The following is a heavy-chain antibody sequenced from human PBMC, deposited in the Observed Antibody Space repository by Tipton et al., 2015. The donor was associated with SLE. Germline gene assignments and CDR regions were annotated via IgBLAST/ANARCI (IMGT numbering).Heavy chain of an antibody. CDR1: GGSISSSSYY. J-gene: IGHJ4*02. D-gene: IGHD3-22*01. V-gene: IGHV4-39*01. CDR3: ASRPYYDSSGSIDY. Sequence: TLSLTCTVSGGSISSSSYYWGRIRPPPGKGLEWIGSIYYSGSTYYNPSLKSRVTISVDTSKNQFSLKLSSVTAADTAVYYCASRPYYDSSGSIDYWGQGTLVTVSS. CDR2: IYYSGST.